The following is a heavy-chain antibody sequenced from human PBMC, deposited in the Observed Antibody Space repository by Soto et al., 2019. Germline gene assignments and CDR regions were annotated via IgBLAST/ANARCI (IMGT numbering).Heavy chain of an antibody. D-gene: IGHD3-22*01. Sequence: QVQLVESGGGVVQPGRSLRLSCAASGFTFSSYGMHWVRQAPGKGLEWVAVISYDGSNKYYADSVKGRFTISRDNSKNPLYLQMNSLRAEDTAVYYCAKDITMIVAGPGGGDYWGQGALVTVSS. J-gene: IGHJ4*02. CDR1: GFTFSSYG. CDR3: AKDITMIVAGPGGGDY. V-gene: IGHV3-30*18. CDR2: ISYDGSNK.